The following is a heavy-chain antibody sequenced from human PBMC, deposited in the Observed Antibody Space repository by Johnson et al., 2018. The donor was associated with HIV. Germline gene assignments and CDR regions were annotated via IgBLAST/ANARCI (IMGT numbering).Heavy chain of an antibody. CDR1: GFTVSTNY. Sequence: MQLVESGGGLIKPGGSLRLSCAASGFTVSTNYMSWVRQAPGKGLEWVSVIYSGGSTYYADSVKGRFTISRDNSKNTLYLQMNSLRAEDTAVYYCAREGEWELLPGAFDIWGQGTMVTVSS. J-gene: IGHJ3*02. D-gene: IGHD1-26*01. CDR2: IYSGGST. CDR3: AREGEWELLPGAFDI. V-gene: IGHV3-53*01.